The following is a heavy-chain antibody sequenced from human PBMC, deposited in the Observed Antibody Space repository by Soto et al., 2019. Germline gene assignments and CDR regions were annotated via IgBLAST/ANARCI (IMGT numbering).Heavy chain of an antibody. D-gene: IGHD2-8*02. CDR1: RVTFCVHF. V-gene: IGHV3-11*06. CDR2: ISSSSSYT. CDR3: ARGSQLYGRWSALDI. J-gene: IGHJ3*02. Sequence: GGSMELSRAAPRVTFCVHFMSGIRQAPGKGLEWVSYISSSSSYTNYADSVKGRFTISRDNAKNSLYLQMNSLRAEDTAVYYCARGSQLYGRWSALDIWGQATMVNLS.